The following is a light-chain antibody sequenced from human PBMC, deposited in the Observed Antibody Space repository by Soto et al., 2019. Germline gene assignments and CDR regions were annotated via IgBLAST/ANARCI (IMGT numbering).Light chain of an antibody. CDR3: SSYTTSSTWV. CDR2: DVS. J-gene: IGLJ3*02. V-gene: IGLV2-14*01. Sequence: QSALTQPASVSGSPGQSITISCIGTSSDVGGYNYVSWYQRHPGKVPKLMIYDVSNRPSGVSNRFSGSKSGNTASLTISGLQAEDEADYYCSSYTTSSTWVFGGGTKLTVL. CDR1: SSDVGGYNY.